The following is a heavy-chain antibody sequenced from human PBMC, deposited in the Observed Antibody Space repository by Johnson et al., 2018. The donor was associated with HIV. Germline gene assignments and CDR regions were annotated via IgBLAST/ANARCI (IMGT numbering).Heavy chain of an antibody. D-gene: IGHD5-12*01. Sequence: QVQLVESGGDVVQPGGSLRLSCAASGFTFSSYGMHWVRQAPGKGLEWVAFIRYDGSNKYYADSVKGRFTISRDNSKNTLYLQMNSLRAEDTAVYYCARVKVATINAFDIWGQGTMVTVSS. CDR3: ARVKVATINAFDI. CDR1: GFTFSSYG. V-gene: IGHV3-30*02. J-gene: IGHJ3*02. CDR2: IRYDGSNK.